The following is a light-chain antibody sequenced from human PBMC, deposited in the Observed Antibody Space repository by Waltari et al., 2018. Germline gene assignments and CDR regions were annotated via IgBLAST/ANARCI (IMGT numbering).Light chain of an antibody. J-gene: IGKJ2*01. V-gene: IGKV3-15*01. CDR2: DAS. CDR3: QQYKTWPYA. Sequence: VLTQSPTTLSVSPGETATLSCRASQSVSTNLAWYQHTPGQAPRLLIYDASTRPTGVPGIFSGSGSGTEFTLTIDNLQSEDFALFYCQQYKTWPYAFGQGTKIEIK. CDR1: QSVSTN.